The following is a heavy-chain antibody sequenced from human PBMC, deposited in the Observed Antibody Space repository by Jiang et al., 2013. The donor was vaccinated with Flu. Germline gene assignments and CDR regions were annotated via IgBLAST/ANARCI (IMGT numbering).Heavy chain of an antibody. Sequence: TCTVSGGSISSGGYYWSWIRQHPGKGLEWIGYIYYSGSTYYNPSLKSRVTISVDTSKNQFSLKLSSVTAADTAVYYCARGMEISGPDYWGQGTLVTVSS. D-gene: IGHD1-26*01. CDR2: IYYSGST. V-gene: IGHV4-31*03. CDR1: GGSISSGGYY. CDR3: ARGMEISGPDY. J-gene: IGHJ4*02.